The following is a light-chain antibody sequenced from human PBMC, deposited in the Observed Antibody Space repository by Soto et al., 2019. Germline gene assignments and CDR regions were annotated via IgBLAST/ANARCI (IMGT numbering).Light chain of an antibody. CDR2: DAS. Sequence: AIQLTQSPSSLSASVGDRVNITCRASQGISSALAWYQHKPGKAPKLLIYDASSLESGVPSRFSGSGSGTEFTLTISSLQPEDFATYYCQQFNNYPPTFGQGTRLEIK. V-gene: IGKV1D-13*01. CDR1: QGISSA. CDR3: QQFNNYPPT. J-gene: IGKJ5*01.